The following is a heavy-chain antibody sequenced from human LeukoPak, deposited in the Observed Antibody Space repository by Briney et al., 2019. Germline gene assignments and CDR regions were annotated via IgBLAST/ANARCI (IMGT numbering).Heavy chain of an antibody. J-gene: IGHJ4*02. CDR2: ISGSGSST. CDR1: GFTFSNHA. V-gene: IGHV3-23*01. D-gene: IGHD3-16*01. Sequence: GGSLRLSCAASGFTFSNHAMSWVRQAPGKGLEWVSAISGSGSSTYYADSVKGRFTISRDNSKNTLYLQMNSLRAEDTAVYYCAKAKSRGYFDYWGRGTLVTVSS. CDR3: AKAKSRGYFDY.